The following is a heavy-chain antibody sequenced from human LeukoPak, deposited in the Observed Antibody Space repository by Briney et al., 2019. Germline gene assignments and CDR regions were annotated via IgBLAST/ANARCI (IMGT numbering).Heavy chain of an antibody. D-gene: IGHD6-19*01. Sequence: SETLSLTCSVSGGSLSNNYWTWIRKPPGKGLEWIGYIHYSGSTNYNPSLKSRVTISVDTSKNQFSLKLSSVTAADTAVYYCTRGNGWYNYWGQGTLVTVSS. V-gene: IGHV4-59*01. CDR1: GGSLSNNY. CDR3: TRGNGWYNY. J-gene: IGHJ4*02. CDR2: IHYSGST.